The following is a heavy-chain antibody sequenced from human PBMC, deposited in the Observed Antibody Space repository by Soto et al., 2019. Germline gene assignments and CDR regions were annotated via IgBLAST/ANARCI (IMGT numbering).Heavy chain of an antibody. CDR1: GGTFSSDA. V-gene: IGHV1-69*06. Sequence: ASVKVSCKASGGTFSSDAISWVRQAPGQGLEWMGGIIPIFGTANYAQKFQGRVTITADKSTSTAYMELSSLRSEDTAVYYCARDSAYCTNGVCYRGRNYYGMDVWGQGTTVTVSS. CDR2: IIPIFGTA. J-gene: IGHJ6*02. D-gene: IGHD2-8*01. CDR3: ARDSAYCTNGVCYRGRNYYGMDV.